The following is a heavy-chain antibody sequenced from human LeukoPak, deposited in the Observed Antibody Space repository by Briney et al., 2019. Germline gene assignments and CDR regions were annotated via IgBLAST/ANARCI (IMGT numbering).Heavy chain of an antibody. Sequence: GGSLRLSCAASGFSFSTYWMHWVRQAPGEGLEWVANIKEDGSEKNSVDSVKGRFTISRDNAKTSVYLQMNSLRAEDTAVYYCSRGANWVDFDTWGQGTMVTVSS. CDR1: GFSFSTYW. CDR2: IKEDGSEK. CDR3: SRGANWVDFDT. V-gene: IGHV3-7*04. D-gene: IGHD2-15*01. J-gene: IGHJ3*02.